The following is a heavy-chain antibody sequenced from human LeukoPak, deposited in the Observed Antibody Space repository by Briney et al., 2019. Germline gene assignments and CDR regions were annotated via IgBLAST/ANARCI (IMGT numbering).Heavy chain of an antibody. J-gene: IGHJ6*03. CDR1: GFTFSSYG. Sequence: GGSLRLSCAASGFTFSSYGMHWVRQAPGKGLEWVAVIWYDGSNKYYADSVKGRFTISRDNSKNTLYLQMNSLRAEDTAVYYCARDRCSSTSCYLFMDVWGKGTTVTVSS. CDR3: ARDRCSSTSCYLFMDV. V-gene: IGHV3-33*01. CDR2: IWYDGSNK. D-gene: IGHD2-2*01.